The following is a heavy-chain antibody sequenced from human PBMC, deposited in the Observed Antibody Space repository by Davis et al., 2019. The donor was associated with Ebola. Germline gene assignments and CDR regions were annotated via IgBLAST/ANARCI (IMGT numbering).Heavy chain of an antibody. V-gene: IGHV3-23*01. J-gene: IGHJ3*01. CDR1: GFALNTYV. CDR3: ARDPNGNHFGAFDF. CDR2: LRGSGDPT. Sequence: GRSLRLSCVPSGFALNTYVVTWSAQLPGTGLAGVSSLRGSGDPTAYGTSVKGRFTISRDNSKNTLYLQMNSLRADDTAMYYCARDPNGNHFGAFDFWGQGTMVTVSS. D-gene: IGHD1-14*01.